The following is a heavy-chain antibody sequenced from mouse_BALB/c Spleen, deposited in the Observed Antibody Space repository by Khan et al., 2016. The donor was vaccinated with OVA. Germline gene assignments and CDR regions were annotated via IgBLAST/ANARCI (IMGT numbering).Heavy chain of an antibody. Sequence: VQLKESGPELMKPGASVKISCKASGYSFTSYYIHWVKQSHGKSLEWIGYIASFNGGSSYTQKFKGKATLTLAKSSSSAYLHLCSLTSEDSEVYFCARGGRGLRGYAMDYWGQGTSVTVSS. D-gene: IGHD1-1*01. CDR2: IASFNGGS. J-gene: IGHJ4*01. CDR1: GYSFTSYY. V-gene: IGHV1-31*01. CDR3: ARGGRGLRGYAMDY.